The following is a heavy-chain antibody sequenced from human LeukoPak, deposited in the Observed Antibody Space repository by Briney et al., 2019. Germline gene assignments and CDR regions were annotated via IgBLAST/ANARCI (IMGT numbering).Heavy chain of an antibody. V-gene: IGHV1-18*01. D-gene: IGHD3-22*01. Sequence: ASVKVSRKASGYTFTSYGISWVRLAPGQGLGWMGWISAYNGNTNYAQKLQGRVTMTTDTSTTTAYLALRRPRSGATAAEYFSGHPVPGTIYYYVSSARGYLDHWGQGTLVTVSS. CDR2: ISAYNGNT. J-gene: IGHJ4*02. CDR3: SGHPVPGTIYYYVSSARGYLDH. CDR1: GYTFTSYG.